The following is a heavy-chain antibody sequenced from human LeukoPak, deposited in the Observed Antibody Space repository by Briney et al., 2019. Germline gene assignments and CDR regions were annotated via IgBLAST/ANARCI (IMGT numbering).Heavy chain of an antibody. CDR3: ATSRGYCSSTSCRDDYYFDY. D-gene: IGHD2-2*01. V-gene: IGHV1-2*02. CDR2: INPNSGGT. J-gene: IGHJ4*02. CDR1: GYTFTGYY. Sequence: ASVKVSCKASGYTFTGYYMHWVRQAPGQGLEWMGWINPNSGGTNYAQKFQGRVTMTRATSISTAYMELSRLRSDDTAVYYCATSRGYCSSTSCRDDYYFDYWGQGTLVTVSS.